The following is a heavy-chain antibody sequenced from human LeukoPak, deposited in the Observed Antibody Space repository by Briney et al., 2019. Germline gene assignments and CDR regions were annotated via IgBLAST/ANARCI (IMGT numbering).Heavy chain of an antibody. CDR1: GFTFNAYS. V-gene: IGHV3-21*04. CDR3: ARTIGVGIYDILTGYYDY. J-gene: IGHJ4*02. CDR2: IDFSGDYI. D-gene: IGHD3-9*01. Sequence: GGSLRLSCAASGFTFNAYSMNWVRQGPGKGLEWVSTIDFSGDYIYYANSLKGRFTISRDNAKNSLYLQMNSLRAEDTAVYYCARTIGVGIYDILTGYYDYWGQGTLVTVSS.